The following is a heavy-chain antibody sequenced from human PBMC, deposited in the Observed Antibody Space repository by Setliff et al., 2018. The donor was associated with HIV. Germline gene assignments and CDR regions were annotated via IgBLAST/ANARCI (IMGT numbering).Heavy chain of an antibody. CDR2: VHHTGYL. CDR3: VASSSWSCRLNY. D-gene: IGHD2-2*01. Sequence: SETLSLTCAVHGGPLTDHYWNWIRQSPGKGLEWIAEVHHTGYLNYNPSLKSRVTISRDPSTKQFSLKMTSMTAADTAVYYCVASSSWSCRLNYWGQGTLVTVSS. CDR1: GGPLTDHY. J-gene: IGHJ4*02. V-gene: IGHV4-34*01.